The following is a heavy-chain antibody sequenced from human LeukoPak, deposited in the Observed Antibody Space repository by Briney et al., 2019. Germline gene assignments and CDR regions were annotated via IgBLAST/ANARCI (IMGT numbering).Heavy chain of an antibody. CDR2: ISSSSSYI. D-gene: IGHD2-2*01. CDR3: ARDWDCSSTSCPNWFDP. Sequence: GGSLRLSCAASGFTFSSYSMNWVRQAPGKGLEWVSSISSSSSYIYYADSVKGRFTISRDNAKNSLHLQMNSLRAEDTAVYYCARDWDCSSTSCPNWFDPWGQGTLVTVSS. J-gene: IGHJ5*02. V-gene: IGHV3-21*01. CDR1: GFTFSSYS.